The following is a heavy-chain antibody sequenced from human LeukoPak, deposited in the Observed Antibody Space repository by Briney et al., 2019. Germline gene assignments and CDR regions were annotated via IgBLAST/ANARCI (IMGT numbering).Heavy chain of an antibody. Sequence: SETLSLTCAVYGGSFRGYYWSWVRQPPGKGLEWIGEINHSGRTNYNPSLKTRVTISFDTSKNQFSLKLSSVTAADTAVYYCARAPSIAVTADEAFDIWGQGTMVTVSS. V-gene: IGHV4-34*01. CDR3: ARAPSIAVTADEAFDI. D-gene: IGHD6-19*01. CDR1: GGSFRGYY. CDR2: INHSGRT. J-gene: IGHJ3*02.